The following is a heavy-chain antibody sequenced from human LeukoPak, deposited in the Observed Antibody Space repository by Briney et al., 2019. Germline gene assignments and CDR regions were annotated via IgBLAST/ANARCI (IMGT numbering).Heavy chain of an antibody. Sequence: ASVKVSCKASGYTFTSYGISWVRQAPGQGLEWMGWISAYNGSTNYAQKLQGRVTMTTDTSTSTAYMVLRSLRSDDTAVYYCARDPGDYDILTGYFRYYYGMDVWGQGTTVTVSS. CDR2: ISAYNGST. V-gene: IGHV1-18*01. J-gene: IGHJ6*02. CDR3: ARDPGDYDILTGYFRYYYGMDV. CDR1: GYTFTSYG. D-gene: IGHD3-9*01.